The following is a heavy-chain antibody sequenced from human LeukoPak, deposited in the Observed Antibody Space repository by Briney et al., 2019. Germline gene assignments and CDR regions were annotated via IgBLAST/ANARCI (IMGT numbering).Heavy chain of an antibody. CDR1: GYSFTGYY. V-gene: IGHV1-2*02. D-gene: IGHD3-10*01. CDR3: ARELGMVRGRGDP. CDR2: INPNSGGT. J-gene: IGHJ5*02. Sequence: ASVKVSCKASGYSFTGYYMHWVRQAPGQGLEWMGWINPNSGGTNYAQKFQGRVTMTRDTSISTAYMELSRLRSDDTAVYYCARELGMVRGRGDPWGQGTLVTVSS.